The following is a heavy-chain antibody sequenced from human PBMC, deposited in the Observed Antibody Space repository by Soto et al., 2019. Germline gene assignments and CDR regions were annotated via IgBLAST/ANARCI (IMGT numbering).Heavy chain of an antibody. Sequence: QVQLQESGPGLVKPSETLSLTCNISGGSVIDTSYYWGWIRQSPVKGLEWIANIYFNGNTYYNPSLKSRVTISLDTSKNQFSLRLTSVTAADTAVYYCTRQYLGCFDPWGQGTLVTVSS. D-gene: IGHD2-2*01. V-gene: IGHV4-39*01. CDR2: IYFNGNT. J-gene: IGHJ5*02. CDR1: GGSVIDTSYY. CDR3: TRQYLGCFDP.